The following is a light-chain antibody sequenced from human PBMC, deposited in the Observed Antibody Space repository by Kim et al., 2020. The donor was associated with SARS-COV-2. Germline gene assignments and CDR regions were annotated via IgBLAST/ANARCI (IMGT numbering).Light chain of an antibody. V-gene: IGKV1-5*01. CDR1: QSIGGW. Sequence: ASVGDRVTITCRASQSIGGWLAWYQQKPGKAPKLLIYDASSVESGVPSRFSGSGSGTEFTLTISSMQPDDSATYYCQHHSTYPITFGQGTRLEIK. CDR3: QHHSTYPIT. J-gene: IGKJ5*01. CDR2: DAS.